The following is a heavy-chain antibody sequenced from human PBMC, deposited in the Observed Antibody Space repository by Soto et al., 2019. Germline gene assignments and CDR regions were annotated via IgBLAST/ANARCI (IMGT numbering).Heavy chain of an antibody. J-gene: IGHJ3*02. D-gene: IGHD5-12*01. CDR1: GGSISSYY. Sequence: SETLSLTCTVSGGSISSYYWSWIRQPPGKGLEWIGYIYYSGSTNYNPSLKSRVTISVDTSKNQFSLKLSSVTAADTAVYYCASPKGSGYDMGAFDIWGQGTMVTVSS. V-gene: IGHV4-59*08. CDR2: IYYSGST. CDR3: ASPKGSGYDMGAFDI.